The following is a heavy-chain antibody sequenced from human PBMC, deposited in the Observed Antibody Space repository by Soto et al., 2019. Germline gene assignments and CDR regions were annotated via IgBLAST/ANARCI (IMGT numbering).Heavy chain of an antibody. J-gene: IGHJ6*02. V-gene: IGHV1-2*02. CDR1: GYTFTGYY. CDR2: INPNSGGT. CDR3: ARESGPATYYYYGMDV. Sequence: ASVKVSGKASGYTFTGYYRHWVRQAPGQGLEWMGWINPNSGGTNYAQKFQGRVTMTRDTSISTAYMELSRLRSGDTAVYYCARESGPATYYYYGMDVLGQGNTV.